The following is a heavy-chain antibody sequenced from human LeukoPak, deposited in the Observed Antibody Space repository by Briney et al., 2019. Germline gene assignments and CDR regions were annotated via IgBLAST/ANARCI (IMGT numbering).Heavy chain of an antibody. Sequence: PSQTLSPTCTVSADSLSSGGHYWAWIRQFPGKGLESIGFIHHSGRSRHNPSLKDRVAISVDTSRKQFAPKLSSVTAADTAMYYCARGGNRFGGFYFDYWGQGIQVIVSS. V-gene: IGHV4-31*03. CDR2: IHHSGRS. CDR3: ARGGNRFGGFYFDY. J-gene: IGHJ4*02. D-gene: IGHD3-10*01. CDR1: ADSLSSGGHY.